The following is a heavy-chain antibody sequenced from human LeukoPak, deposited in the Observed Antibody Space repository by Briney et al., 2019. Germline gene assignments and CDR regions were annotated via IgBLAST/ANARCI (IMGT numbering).Heavy chain of an antibody. CDR1: GGSIRSYY. V-gene: IGHV4-59*08. Sequence: PSETLSLTCTVSGGSIRSYYWSWIRQPPGKGLEWIGYIYYSGTTNYNPSLKSRVTISVDTSKNQFSLKLSSVTAADTAVYYCARHVSSGLDYWGQGTLVTVSS. D-gene: IGHD6-19*01. J-gene: IGHJ4*02. CDR3: ARHVSSGLDY. CDR2: IYYSGTT.